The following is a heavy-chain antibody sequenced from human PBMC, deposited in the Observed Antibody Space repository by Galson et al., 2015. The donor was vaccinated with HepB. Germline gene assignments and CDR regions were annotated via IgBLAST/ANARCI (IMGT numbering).Heavy chain of an antibody. V-gene: IGHV3-33*01. CDR1: GFSFNNYG. Sequence: SLRLSCAASGFSFNNYGMHWVRQAPGKGLEWVALIWYDGSNQYYAESVKGRFTISRDNSRNTLYLQMNSLRVEDTAVYYCARGVRSGYSYTNWGDYWGQGTLVTVSS. CDR3: ARGVRSGYSYTNWGDY. J-gene: IGHJ4*02. CDR2: IWYDGSNQ. D-gene: IGHD5-18*01.